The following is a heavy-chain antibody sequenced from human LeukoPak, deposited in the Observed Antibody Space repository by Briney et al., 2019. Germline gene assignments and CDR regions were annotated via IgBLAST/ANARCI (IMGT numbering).Heavy chain of an antibody. Sequence: GGSLRLSCAASGFTFSSYAMSWVRQAPGKGLDLVSASSGSGCSTYYADSVKGRFTISRDNSKNTLYLQMNSLRAEDTAVYYCAKQGPPPNGGRFDYWGQGTLVTVSS. J-gene: IGHJ4*02. CDR3: AKQGPPPNGGRFDY. V-gene: IGHV3-23*01. CDR2: SSGSGCST. D-gene: IGHD4-23*01. CDR1: GFTFSSYA.